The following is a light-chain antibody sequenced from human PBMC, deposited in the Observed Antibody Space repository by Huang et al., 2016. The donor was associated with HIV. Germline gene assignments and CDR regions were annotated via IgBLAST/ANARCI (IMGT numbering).Light chain of an antibody. CDR2: LAS. Sequence: EIVLTQSPDTLTLSPGDRATLSCRASRSVGVYLAWYQHRPGQAPRLLIYLASNRGTRIPARCSGGGSGTDFTITIGSLEPEDFAVCNCQQRSNYTFGQGTRLEIK. V-gene: IGKV3-11*01. CDR3: QQRSNYT. CDR1: RSVGVY. J-gene: IGKJ2*01.